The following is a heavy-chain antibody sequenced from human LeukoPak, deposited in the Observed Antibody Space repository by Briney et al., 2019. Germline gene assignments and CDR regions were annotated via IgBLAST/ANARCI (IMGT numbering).Heavy chain of an antibody. CDR2: ISLSGLT. V-gene: IGHV4-4*02. CDR3: SRENGAFSPFGY. D-gene: IGHD2-8*01. J-gene: IGHJ4*02. Sequence: PSETLSLTCGVSGGSISNTNWWSWVHQPPGQGLGWIGEISLSGLTNYNPSLKSRVTVSLDKSKNHLSLNLTSVTAADTAVYYCSRENGAFSPFGYWGQGTLVTVPS. CDR1: GGSISNTNW.